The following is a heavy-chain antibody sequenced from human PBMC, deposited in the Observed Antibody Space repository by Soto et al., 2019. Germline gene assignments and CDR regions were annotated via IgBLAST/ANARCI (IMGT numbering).Heavy chain of an antibody. J-gene: IGHJ4*02. D-gene: IGHD2-2*01. CDR1: GFTFSSYG. Sequence: VQLVESGGGVVQPGRSLKLSCAASGFTFSSYGMHWVRQAPGKGLEWVAVIWDDGSNKFYADSVKGRFTLSRDNSKNTVYLQMSSLGAEDTAVYYCVRDTYCTTSSCYVFEYWGQGGLVTVSS. V-gene: IGHV3-33*01. CDR2: IWDDGSNK. CDR3: VRDTYCTTSSCYVFEY.